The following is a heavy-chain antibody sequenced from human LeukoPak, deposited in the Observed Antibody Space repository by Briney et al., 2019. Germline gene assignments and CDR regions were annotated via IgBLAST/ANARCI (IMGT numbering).Heavy chain of an antibody. Sequence: APVKVSCKASGYTFTDYYIHWVRQAPGQGLEWMGWVNPDSGGTNYAQKFQGRVTMTRDTSISTAYMELSRLRSDDTAMFYCAREGVAVDFWGQGTLVTVSS. J-gene: IGHJ4*02. CDR3: AREGVAVDF. CDR2: VNPDSGGT. CDR1: GYTFTDYY. V-gene: IGHV1-2*02. D-gene: IGHD2-15*01.